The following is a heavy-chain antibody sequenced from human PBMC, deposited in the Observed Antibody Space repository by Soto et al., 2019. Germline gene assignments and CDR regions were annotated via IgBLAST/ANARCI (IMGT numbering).Heavy chain of an antibody. D-gene: IGHD5-12*01. J-gene: IGHJ6*02. CDR2: IYYSGST. V-gene: IGHV4-31*03. CDR1: GGSISSGGYY. CDR3: ARDRVDPLRSDYYYGMDV. Sequence: KTSETLSLTCTVSGGSISSGGYYWSWIRQHPGKGLEWIGYIYYSGSTYYNPSLKSRVTISVDTSKNQFSLKLSSVTAADTAVYYCARDRVDPLRSDYYYGMDVWGQGTTVTVSS.